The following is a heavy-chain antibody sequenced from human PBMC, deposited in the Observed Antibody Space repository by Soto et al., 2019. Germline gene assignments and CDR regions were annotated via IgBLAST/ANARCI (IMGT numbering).Heavy chain of an antibody. Sequence: SETLSLTCTVSGGPISSYYWSWIRQPPGKGLEWIGYIYYSGSTNYNPSLKSRVTISVDTSKNQFSLKLSSVTAADTAVYYCARGGTGRLLLALCGQGTLVTVSS. V-gene: IGHV4-59*01. CDR1: GGPISSYY. D-gene: IGHD1-26*01. CDR3: ARGGTGRLLLAL. CDR2: IYYSGST. J-gene: IGHJ3*01.